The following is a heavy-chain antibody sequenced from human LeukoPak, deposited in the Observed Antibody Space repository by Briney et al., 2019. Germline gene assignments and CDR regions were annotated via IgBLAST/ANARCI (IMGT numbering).Heavy chain of an antibody. V-gene: IGHV3-21*01. D-gene: IGHD3-22*01. CDR3: ARGPNYYDSSGYYSEY. CDR1: GFTFSSYS. J-gene: IGHJ4*02. Sequence: PGGTLRLSCAASGFTFSSYSMNWVRQPPGKGLEWVSSISSSSGYIFDADSVKGRFTISRDNAKNSLYLQMNSLRAEDTAVYYCARGPNYYDSSGYYSEYWGQGTLVTVSS. CDR2: ISSSSGYI.